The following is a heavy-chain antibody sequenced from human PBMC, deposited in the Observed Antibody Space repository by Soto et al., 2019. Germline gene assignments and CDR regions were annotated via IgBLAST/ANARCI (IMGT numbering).Heavy chain of an antibody. V-gene: IGHV3-7*04. CDR3: GREKWLQPDY. D-gene: IGHD5-12*01. CDR2: INPDGSAE. J-gene: IGHJ4*02. CDR1: GFTFDDYA. Sequence: GGSLRLSCAASGFTFDDYAMHWVRQAPGKGLEWVANINPDGSAEGYVHSVRGRFTISRDNAKNSLYLQMNSLRADDTAVYYCGREKWLQPDYWGQGTLVTVSS.